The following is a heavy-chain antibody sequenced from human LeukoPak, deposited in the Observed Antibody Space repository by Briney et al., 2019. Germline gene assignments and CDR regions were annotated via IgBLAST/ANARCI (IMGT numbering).Heavy chain of an antibody. CDR1: GYTFTSYY. Sequence: GASVKVSCKASGYTFTSYYMHWVRQAPGQGLEWMGIINPSGGSTSYAQKFQGRVTMTRDTSTSTVYMELSSLRSEDTAVYYCARGGDYYDSSDSYYYYGMDVWGQGTTVTVSS. D-gene: IGHD3-22*01. CDR2: INPSGGST. V-gene: IGHV1-46*01. J-gene: IGHJ6*02. CDR3: ARGGDYYDSSDSYYYYGMDV.